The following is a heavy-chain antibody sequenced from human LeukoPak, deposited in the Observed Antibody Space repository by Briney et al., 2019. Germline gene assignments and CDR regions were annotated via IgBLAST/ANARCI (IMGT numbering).Heavy chain of an antibody. CDR3: AKDGIGYSYGSYYFDY. CDR2: ISWNSGSI. D-gene: IGHD5-18*01. J-gene: IGHJ4*02. V-gene: IGHV3-9*01. CDR1: GFTFDDYA. Sequence: GGSLRLSCAASGFTFDDYAMHWVRQAPGKGLEWVSGISWNSGSIGSADSVKVRFTITRYNAKNSLYLQMNSLRAEDTALYYCAKDGIGYSYGSYYFDYWGQGTLVTVSS.